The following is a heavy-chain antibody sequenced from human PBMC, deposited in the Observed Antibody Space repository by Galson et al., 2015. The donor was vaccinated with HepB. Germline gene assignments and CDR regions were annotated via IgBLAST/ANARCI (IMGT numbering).Heavy chain of an antibody. CDR3: ARSATDVYCSGGSCYGSSAFDI. J-gene: IGHJ3*02. Sequence: SLRLSCAASGFTFSPYAMHWVRQAPGKGLEWVAVISYDGSNKYYADSVKGRFTISRDNSKNTLYLQMNSLRAEDTAVYYCARSATDVYCSGGSCYGSSAFDIWGQGTMVTVSS. D-gene: IGHD2-15*01. CDR2: ISYDGSNK. CDR1: GFTFSPYA. V-gene: IGHV3-30-3*01.